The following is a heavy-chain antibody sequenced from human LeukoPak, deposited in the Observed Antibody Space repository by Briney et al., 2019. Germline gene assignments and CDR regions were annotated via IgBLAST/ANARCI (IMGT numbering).Heavy chain of an antibody. CDR2: IRYDGSNK. D-gene: IGHD2-15*01. CDR3: ARGQYCSGGCYSFDY. CDR1: GFTFSSYG. J-gene: IGHJ4*02. V-gene: IGHV3-30*02. Sequence: GGSLRLSCAASGFTFSSYGMHWVRQAPGKGLEWVAFIRYDGSNKYYADSVKGRFTISRDNSKNTLYLQMNSLRAEDTAVYYCARGQYCSGGCYSFDYWGQGTLVTVSS.